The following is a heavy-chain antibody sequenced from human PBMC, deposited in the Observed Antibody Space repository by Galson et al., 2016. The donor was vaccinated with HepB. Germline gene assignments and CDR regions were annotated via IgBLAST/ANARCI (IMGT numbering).Heavy chain of an antibody. V-gene: IGHV1-3*04. Sequence: SVKVSCKASGYTFTTYTIHWVRQAPGQRLEWMGWITTANGNTKYSQNFQDRVTITRDTSATTVYMDLSSLKSADTAVYYCARAPPPYIAAAASGYWFDPWGQGTLVTVSS. CDR1: GYTFTTYT. J-gene: IGHJ5*02. CDR3: ARAPPPYIAAAASGYWFDP. D-gene: IGHD6-25*01. CDR2: ITTANGNT.